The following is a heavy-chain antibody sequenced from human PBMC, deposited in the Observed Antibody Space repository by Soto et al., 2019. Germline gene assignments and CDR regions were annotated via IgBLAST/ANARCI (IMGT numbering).Heavy chain of an antibody. CDR2: IYPGDSDT. J-gene: IGHJ6*02. D-gene: IGHD3-10*01. Sequence: GESLKISCKGSGYSFTSYWIGWVRQMPGKGLEWMGIIYPGDSDTRYSPSFQGQVTISADKSISTAYLQWSSLKASDTAMYYCARHVEDVLRWFGESLYYYGMDVWGQGTTVTVSS. V-gene: IGHV5-51*01. CDR1: GYSFTSYW. CDR3: ARHVEDVLRWFGESLYYYGMDV.